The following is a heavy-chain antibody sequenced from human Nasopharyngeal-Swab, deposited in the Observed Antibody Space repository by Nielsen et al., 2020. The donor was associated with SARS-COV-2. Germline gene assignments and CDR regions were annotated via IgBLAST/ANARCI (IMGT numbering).Heavy chain of an antibody. D-gene: IGHD3-10*01. CDR3: AIWDAFDI. V-gene: IGHV3-64D*06. J-gene: IGHJ3*02. Sequence: WIRQPPGKGLEYVSAISSNGGSTYYADSVKGRFTISRDNSKNTLYLQMSSLRAEDTAVYYCAIWDAFDIWGQGTMVTVSS. CDR2: ISSNGGST.